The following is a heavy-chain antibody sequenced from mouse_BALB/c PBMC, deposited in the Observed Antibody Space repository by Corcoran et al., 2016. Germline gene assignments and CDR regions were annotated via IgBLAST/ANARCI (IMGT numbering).Heavy chain of an antibody. Sequence: EVQLQQSGPELVKPGASVKISCKASGYSFTGYYMHWVKQSHGKSLEWIGRINPYNGATSYNQNFKDKASLTVDKSSSTAYMELHSLTSEDSAVYYCARSLYGTCAMDYWGQGTSVTVSS. D-gene: IGHD2-1*01. CDR3: ARSLYGTCAMDY. V-gene: IGHV1-26*01. CDR2: INPYNGAT. J-gene: IGHJ4*01. CDR1: GYSFTGYY.